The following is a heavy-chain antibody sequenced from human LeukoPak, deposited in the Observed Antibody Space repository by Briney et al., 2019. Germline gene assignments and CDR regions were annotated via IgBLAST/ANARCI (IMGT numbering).Heavy chain of an antibody. CDR3: AREGIVGATPLDY. CDR2: ISYDGSNK. V-gene: IGHV3-30-3*01. CDR1: GFTFSSYT. Sequence: GTSLRLSCAASGFTFSSYTIHWVRQAPGKGLEWVGVISYDGSNKKSADSVEGRFTISRDNSKNMLYLQMNSLRPDDTAVYYCAREGIVGATPLDYWGQGTLVTVSS. D-gene: IGHD1-26*01. J-gene: IGHJ4*02.